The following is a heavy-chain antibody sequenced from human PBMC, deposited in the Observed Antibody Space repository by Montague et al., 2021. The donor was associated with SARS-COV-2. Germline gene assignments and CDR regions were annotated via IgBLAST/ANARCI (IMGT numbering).Heavy chain of an antibody. CDR2: FDPEDGET. CDR1: GYTLTELS. Sequence: SVKVSCKVSGYTLTELSMHWVRQAPGKGLEWMEGFDPEDGETFYAQKFQGRVTMTGDTSTDTAYMELSSLRSEDTALYYCATEAIAAAGTLGGYDYWGQGTLVTVSS. V-gene: IGHV1-24*01. J-gene: IGHJ4*02. CDR3: ATEAIAAAGTLGGYDY. D-gene: IGHD6-13*01.